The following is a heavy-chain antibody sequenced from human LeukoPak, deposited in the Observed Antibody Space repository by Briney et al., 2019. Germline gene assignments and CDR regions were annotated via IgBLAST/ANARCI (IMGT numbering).Heavy chain of an antibody. CDR1: GFTFSSYA. J-gene: IGHJ4*02. Sequence: GGSLRLSCAASGFTFSSYAMHWVRQAPGKGLEWVAVISYDGSNKYYADSVKGRFTISRDNSKNTLYLQMNSLRAEDTAVYYCATLQPYGDYGDFDYWGQGTLVTVSS. V-gene: IGHV3-30-3*01. D-gene: IGHD4-17*01. CDR2: ISYDGSNK. CDR3: ATLQPYGDYGDFDY.